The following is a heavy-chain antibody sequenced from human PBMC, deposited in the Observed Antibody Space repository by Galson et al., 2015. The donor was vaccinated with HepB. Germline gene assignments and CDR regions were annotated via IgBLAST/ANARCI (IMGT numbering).Heavy chain of an antibody. Sequence: QSGAEVKKPGASLKISCKGSGYSFTSYWIGWVRQMPGKGLKWMGIIYTGDSDTRYSPSFQGQVTISADKSISTAYLQWSSLKAADTAMYYCARRLTKVVTASSHYFDYWGQGTLVTVSS. CDR1: GYSFTSYW. V-gene: IGHV5-51*01. CDR3: ARRLTKVVTASSHYFDY. D-gene: IGHD4-23*01. J-gene: IGHJ4*02. CDR2: IYTGDSDT.